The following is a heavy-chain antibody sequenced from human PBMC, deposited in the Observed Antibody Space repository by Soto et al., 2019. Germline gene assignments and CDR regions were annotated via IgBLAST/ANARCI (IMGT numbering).Heavy chain of an antibody. CDR1: GGSISSGVYY. CDR2: IYYSGST. J-gene: IGHJ1*01. Sequence: SETLSLTCTVSGGSISSGVYYWSWIRQHPGKGLEWIGYIYYSGSTYYNPSLKSRVTISVDTSKNQFSLKLSSVTAADTAVYYCARDVTTGYFQHWGQGTLVTVSS. V-gene: IGHV4-31*03. D-gene: IGHD4-17*01. CDR3: ARDVTTGYFQH.